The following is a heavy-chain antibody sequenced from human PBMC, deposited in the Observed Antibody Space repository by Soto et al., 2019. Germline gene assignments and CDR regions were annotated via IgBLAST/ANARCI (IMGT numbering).Heavy chain of an antibody. CDR2: INTHNGNT. CDR3: TREGSAPYYYYGMDA. Sequence: ASVKVSCKASGYSFSNYAVNWVRQAPGQRLEWLGWINTHNGNTNYAQNLQGRVTMTADTSTSTAYMELRSLTSDDTAIYYCTREGSAPYYYYGMDAWGQGTTVTVSS. V-gene: IGHV1-18*01. D-gene: IGHD3-10*01. CDR1: GYSFSNYA. J-gene: IGHJ6*02.